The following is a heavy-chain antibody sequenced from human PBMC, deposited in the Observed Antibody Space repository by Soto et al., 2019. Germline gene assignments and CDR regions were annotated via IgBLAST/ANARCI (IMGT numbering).Heavy chain of an antibody. D-gene: IGHD1-26*01. Sequence: LSLTCSVSGGSVSSNDYYWGWIRQPPAKGLEWIGNIDYNGVTSYNPSLKTRLTISRDTSKNQFSLRLTSVTAAGTAIYYCARQLPVGATSWFDPWGQGTLVTVSS. CDR2: IDYNGVT. CDR1: GGSVSSNDYY. J-gene: IGHJ5*02. CDR3: ARQLPVGATSWFDP. V-gene: IGHV4-39*01.